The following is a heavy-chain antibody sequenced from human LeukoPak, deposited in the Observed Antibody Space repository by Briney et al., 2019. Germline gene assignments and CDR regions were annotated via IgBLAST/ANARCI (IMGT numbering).Heavy chain of an antibody. CDR3: ARPAKGAYYYYYMDV. CDR2: ISTYNGNT. V-gene: IGHV1-18*01. D-gene: IGHD2-2*01. CDR1: GNTFPTYG. J-gene: IGHJ6*03. Sequence: GASVKVSCKASGNTFPTYGITWVRQAPGQGLEWMGWISTYNGNTQYAQKLQGRVTMTTDASTNTAYMGLRSLRSNDTAVYYCARPAKGAYYYYYMDVWGTGTTVTVSS.